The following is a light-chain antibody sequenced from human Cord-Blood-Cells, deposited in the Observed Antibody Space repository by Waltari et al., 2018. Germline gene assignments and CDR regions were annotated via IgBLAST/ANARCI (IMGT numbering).Light chain of an antibody. CDR2: AAS. CDR1: QSISSY. J-gene: IGKJ1*01. CDR3: QQSYSTPRT. Sequence: DIQMTQSPSTLSASVGDRVPITCRANQSISSYLNWYQQKPGKAPKLLIYAASSLQSGVPSRFSGSGSGTDFTLTSSSLQPEDFATYYCQQSYSTPRTFGQGTKVEIK. V-gene: IGKV1-39*01.